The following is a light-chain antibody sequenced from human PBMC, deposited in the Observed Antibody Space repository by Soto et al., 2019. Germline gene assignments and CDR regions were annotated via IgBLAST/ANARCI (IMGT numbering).Light chain of an antibody. V-gene: IGKV3-20*01. CDR1: QIVRRTY. Sequence: EIVFTQSPVTLSLSPGDIPTRPGSAIQIVRRTYLAWSQQKPGQAPRLLIYGASSRATGIPARFSGTGSGTDSTLTISSLKYEDYAIYYCQQYKSWPRITFGQGTRLEIK. CDR3: QQYKSWPRIT. CDR2: GAS. J-gene: IGKJ5*01.